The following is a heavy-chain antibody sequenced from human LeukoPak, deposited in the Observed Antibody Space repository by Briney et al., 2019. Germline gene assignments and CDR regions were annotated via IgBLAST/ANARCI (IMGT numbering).Heavy chain of an antibody. D-gene: IGHD6-13*01. Sequence: GGSLRLSCAASGFTVSNKYMTWVRQVPGKGLEWVSVIYNDGRTYNNDYAKGRVTISSDNSKNTPYLKMNSLRAEDTAVYYWARDPHSSQQLVSYWGQGALVTVSS. J-gene: IGHJ4*02. CDR2: IYNDGRT. CDR1: GFTVSNKY. V-gene: IGHV3-53*01. CDR3: ARDPHSSQQLVSY.